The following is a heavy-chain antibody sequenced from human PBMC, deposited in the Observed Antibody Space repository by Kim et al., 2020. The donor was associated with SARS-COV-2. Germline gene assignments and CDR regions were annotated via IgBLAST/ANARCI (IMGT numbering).Heavy chain of an antibody. J-gene: IGHJ4*02. CDR3: ARTNDPYYYDSSGEGYFDN. Sequence: SVKVSCKASGGTFSSYGISWVRQAPGQGLEWMGGIIPMFGTTNYAQRFQGRVTITADESTSTAYMEMSSLRSEDTAVYYCARTNDPYYYDSSGEGYFDNWGQGTLVTVSS. CDR2: IIPMFGTT. V-gene: IGHV1-69*13. D-gene: IGHD3-22*01. CDR1: GGTFSSYG.